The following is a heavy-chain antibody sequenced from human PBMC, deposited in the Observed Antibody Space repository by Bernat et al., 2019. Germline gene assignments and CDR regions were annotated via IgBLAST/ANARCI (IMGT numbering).Heavy chain of an antibody. CDR1: GFTFSSYA. D-gene: IGHD6-19*01. Sequence: EVQLLESGGGLVQPGGSLRLSCAASGFTFSSYAMSWVPQAPGKGLEWVSAISCSGGSTYYADSVKGRFTISRDNYKNTLYLQMNSLRAEDTAVYYCAREAAVAGLYYFDYWGQGTLVTISS. CDR2: ISCSGGST. J-gene: IGHJ4*02. CDR3: AREAAVAGLYYFDY. V-gene: IGHV3-23*01.